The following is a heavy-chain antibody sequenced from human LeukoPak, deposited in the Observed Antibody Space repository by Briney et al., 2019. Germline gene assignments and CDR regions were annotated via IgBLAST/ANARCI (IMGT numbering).Heavy chain of an antibody. V-gene: IGHV1-2*04. CDR2: INPHSGGT. CDR1: GYTFTGYY. CDR3: ARGATAGRFSLRPSGAYYMDV. Sequence: GASVKVSCKASGYTFTGYYMHWVRQAPGQGLEWMGWINPHSGGTNCAQKFQGWVTMIRDTSISTAYMELSRLRSDDTAVYYCARGATAGRFSLRPSGAYYMDVWGKGTTVTVSS. J-gene: IGHJ6*03. D-gene: IGHD6-13*01.